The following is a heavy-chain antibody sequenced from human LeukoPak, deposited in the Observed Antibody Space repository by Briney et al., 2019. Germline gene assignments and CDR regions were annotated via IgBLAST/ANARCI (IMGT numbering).Heavy chain of an antibody. D-gene: IGHD3-10*01. V-gene: IGHV4-34*01. J-gene: IGHJ4*02. Sequence: SETLSLTCTVFGGPFSGYFWSWIRQSSGKGLEWIGEIHNSGTTNYNPSLNSRVTISEDTSKNQFYLNLSSVTAADTAVYYCARRYYYNLGSFPFDFWGQGTLVTVSS. CDR1: GGPFSGYF. CDR3: ARRYYYNLGSFPFDF. CDR2: IHNSGTT.